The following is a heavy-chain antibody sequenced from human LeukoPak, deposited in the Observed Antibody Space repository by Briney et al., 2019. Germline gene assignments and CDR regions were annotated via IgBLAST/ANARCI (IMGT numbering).Heavy chain of an antibody. Sequence: PGRSLRLSCAASGFTFGSYGMHWVRQAPGKGLEWVAVISHDGKKKFYVDFVKSRFTISRDNSENTLYLQMNSLRTEDTAMYYCVKDTAMEPNDYYYYGMDVWGQGTTITVSS. J-gene: IGHJ6*02. D-gene: IGHD5-18*01. CDR1: GFTFGSYG. CDR2: ISHDGKKK. CDR3: VKDTAMEPNDYYYYGMDV. V-gene: IGHV3-30*18.